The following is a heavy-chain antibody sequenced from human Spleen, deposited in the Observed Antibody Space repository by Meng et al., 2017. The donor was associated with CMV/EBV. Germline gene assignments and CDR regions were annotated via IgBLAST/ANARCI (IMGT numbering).Heavy chain of an antibody. CDR2: TKSKTDGETT. D-gene: IGHD1-1*01. J-gene: IGHJ4*02. V-gene: IGHV3-15*01. CDR1: RFPFSDAW. Sequence: GSLRLSCVASRFPFSDAWMSWVRQAQGKGLEWVGRTKSKTDGETTDYAAPVKGRFTISRDDSKNTLYLQMNSLKAEDTAVYYCYDHYWGQGTLVTVSS. CDR3: YDHY.